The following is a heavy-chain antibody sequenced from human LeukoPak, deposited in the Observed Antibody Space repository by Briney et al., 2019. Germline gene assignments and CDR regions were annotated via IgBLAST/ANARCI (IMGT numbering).Heavy chain of an antibody. CDR3: ARDLGEDTTMIFFDF. J-gene: IGHJ4*02. D-gene: IGHD5-18*01. Sequence: ASVKVSCKASGHTFTDFGISWVRQAPGQGLEWMGWISAYNGKRKYAQNVQDRVTMTTDTSTSTAYMELRSLRSDDTAVYYCARDLGEDTTMIFFDFWGQGTLVTVSS. V-gene: IGHV1-18*01. CDR2: ISAYNGKR. CDR1: GHTFTDFG.